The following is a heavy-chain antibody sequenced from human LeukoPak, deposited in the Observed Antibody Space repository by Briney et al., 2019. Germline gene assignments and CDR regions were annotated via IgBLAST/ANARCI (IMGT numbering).Heavy chain of an antibody. V-gene: IGHV3-23*01. CDR2: ITGGGVA. D-gene: IGHD3/OR15-3a*01. CDR1: GFTLSNYC. Sequence: PGGSLRLSCAASGFTLSNYCMMWVRQAPGKGLEWVSSITGGGVAYYVDSVKGRFTVSRDNSKNTLYLQINSLTAEDTAFYYCAKGRGTGAVDWFDPWGQGTLVTVSS. CDR3: AKGRGTGAVDWFDP. J-gene: IGHJ5*02.